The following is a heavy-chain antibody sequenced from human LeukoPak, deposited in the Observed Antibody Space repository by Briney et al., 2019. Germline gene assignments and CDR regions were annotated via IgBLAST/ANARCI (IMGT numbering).Heavy chain of an antibody. CDR2: INPNSGGT. CDR3: ARDLTYYDFWSGYYSSGILDY. Sequence: ASVKVSCKASGYTFTGYYMHWVRQAPGQGLEWMGWINPNSGGTNYAQKFQGRVTMTRDTFISTAYMELSRLRSDDTAVYYCARDLTYYDFWSGYYSSGILDYWSQGTLVTVSS. D-gene: IGHD3-3*01. V-gene: IGHV1-2*02. J-gene: IGHJ4*02. CDR1: GYTFTGYY.